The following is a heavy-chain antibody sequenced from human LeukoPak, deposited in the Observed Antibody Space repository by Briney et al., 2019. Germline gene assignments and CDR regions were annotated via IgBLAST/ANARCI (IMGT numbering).Heavy chain of an antibody. CDR1: GGSISSSSYY. CDR2: IYYSGST. Sequence: SETLTLTCTVSGGSISSSSYYWGWIRQPPGKGLEWIGSIYYSGSTYYNPSLKSRVTISVDTSKNQFSLKLSSVTAADTAVYYCARRGGDYWGQGTLVTVSS. J-gene: IGHJ4*02. D-gene: IGHD3-16*01. CDR3: ARRGGDY. V-gene: IGHV4-39*01.